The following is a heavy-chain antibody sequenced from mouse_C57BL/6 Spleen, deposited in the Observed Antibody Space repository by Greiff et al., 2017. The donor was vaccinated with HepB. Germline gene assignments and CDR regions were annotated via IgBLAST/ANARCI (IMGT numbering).Heavy chain of an antibody. CDR1: GYTFTSYG. J-gene: IGHJ3*01. D-gene: IGHD1-1*01. CDR2: IYPRSGNT. CDR3: ARRDGSSQFAY. V-gene: IGHV1-81*01. Sequence: QVQLKESGAELARPGASVKLSCKASGYTFTSYGISWVKQRTGQGLEWIGEIYPRSGNTYYNETFKGKATLTADKSSSTAYMELRSLTSEDSAVYFCARRDGSSQFAYWGQGTLVTVSA.